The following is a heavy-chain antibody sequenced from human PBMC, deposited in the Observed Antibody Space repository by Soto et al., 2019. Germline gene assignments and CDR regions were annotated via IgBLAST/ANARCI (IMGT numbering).Heavy chain of an antibody. CDR1: GGSISSSSYY. V-gene: IGHV4-39*01. CDR2: IYYSGST. D-gene: IGHD3-9*01. J-gene: IGHJ4*02. Sequence: SETLSLTCTVSGGSISSSSYYWGWIRQPPGKGLEWIGSIYYSGSTYYNPSLKSRVTISVDTSKNQFSLKLSSVTAADTAVYYCAVIYTYYDILTGGFDYWGQGTLVTVS. CDR3: AVIYTYYDILTGGFDY.